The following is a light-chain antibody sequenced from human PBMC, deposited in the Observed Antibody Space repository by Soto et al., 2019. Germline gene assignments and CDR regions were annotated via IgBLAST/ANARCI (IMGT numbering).Light chain of an antibody. CDR1: QGISSY. V-gene: IGKV1-27*01. CDR2: AAS. Sequence: DIQMTQSPSSLXASVGDRVTXTXRASQGISSYLAWYQQKPGKVPKLLIYAASTLQSGVPSRFCGSGSGTDFTLTISSLQPEDVATYYCQKYNSAPPWTFGQGTKVEIK. J-gene: IGKJ1*01. CDR3: QKYNSAPPWT.